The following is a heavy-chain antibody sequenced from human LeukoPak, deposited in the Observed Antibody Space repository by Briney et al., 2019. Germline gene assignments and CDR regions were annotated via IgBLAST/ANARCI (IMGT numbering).Heavy chain of an antibody. CDR1: GFTFRTYW. D-gene: IGHD2-15*01. Sequence: GGSLRLSCAASGFTFRTYWMSWVRQAPGRGLEWVANINEDGSGKSYVDSMKGRFSISRDSAENSLFLAMDSLTAEGTAVYYCARDRIFNYWGQGILVTVSS. V-gene: IGHV3-7*03. CDR2: INEDGSGK. CDR3: ARDRIFNY. J-gene: IGHJ4*02.